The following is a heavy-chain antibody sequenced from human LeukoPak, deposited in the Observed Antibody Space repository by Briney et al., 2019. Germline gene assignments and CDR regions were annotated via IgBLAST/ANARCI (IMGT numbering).Heavy chain of an antibody. J-gene: IGHJ4*02. V-gene: IGHV1-2*02. D-gene: IGHD5-12*01. CDR3: ARARYSGYDPLDF. CDR2: INPKSGVT. CDR1: GYTFTGYY. Sequence: EASVKVSCKASGYTFTGYYMHWVRQAPGQGLEWMGWINPKSGVTNYAQRFQGRVTMDRDTTISTVYMGVRGLRSDDTAVYYCARARYSGYDPLDFWGQGTLVTVSS.